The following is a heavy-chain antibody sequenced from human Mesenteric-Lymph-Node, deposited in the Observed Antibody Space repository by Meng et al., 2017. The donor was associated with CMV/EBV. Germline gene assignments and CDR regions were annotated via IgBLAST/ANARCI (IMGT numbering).Heavy chain of an antibody. V-gene: IGHV3-23*01. J-gene: IGHJ4*02. CDR1: GSTFSIYT. D-gene: IGHD3-3*01. Sequence: GGSLRLSCADSGSTFSIYTMNWVRQAPGKGLEWVSTISGSGSFTHYADSVKGRFTISRDNSKNILYLQMNSLRVEDTAVYYCARDQPAFWSGHPTGWDSWGQGTLVTVSS. CDR3: ARDQPAFWSGHPTGWDS. CDR2: ISGSGSFT.